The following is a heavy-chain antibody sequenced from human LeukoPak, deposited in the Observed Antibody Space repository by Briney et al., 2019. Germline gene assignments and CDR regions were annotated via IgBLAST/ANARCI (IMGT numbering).Heavy chain of an antibody. Sequence: ASVKVSCKASGYTFTSYGISWVRQAPGQGLEWMGWISAYNGSTNYAQEVQGRVSMTTDTSTSTAYLELRSLRSDDTAVYYCARGGGLVPGTWFDPWGQGTLVTVSS. V-gene: IGHV1-18*01. CDR3: ARGGGLVPGTWFDP. CDR1: GYTFTSYG. D-gene: IGHD6-19*01. CDR2: ISAYNGST. J-gene: IGHJ5*02.